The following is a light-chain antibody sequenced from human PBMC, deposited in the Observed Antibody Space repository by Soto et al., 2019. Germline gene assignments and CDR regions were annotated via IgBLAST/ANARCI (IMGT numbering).Light chain of an antibody. CDR2: EVN. V-gene: IGLV2-14*01. J-gene: IGLJ3*02. CDR1: SSDVGGYNY. CDR3: SSYTSSSTRV. Sequence: QSALTQPASVSGSPGQSITISCTGTSSDVGGYNYVSWYQQHPGKAPKLMIYEVNNRPSGVSNRFSGSNSGNTASLTISGLQDEDEANYYRSSYTSSSTRVFGGGTKLTVL.